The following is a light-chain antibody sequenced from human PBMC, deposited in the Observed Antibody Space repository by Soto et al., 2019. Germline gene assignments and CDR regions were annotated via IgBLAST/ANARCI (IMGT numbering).Light chain of an antibody. J-gene: IGLJ1*01. Sequence: QSALTQPPSASGSPGQSVTISCTGTSSDVGGYNYVSWYQQHPGKAPKLMIYEVSKRPSGVPDRFSGSKSGNTASLTVSGLQAEDEADYYCSSYAGSNKGDGFGTGTKAPS. V-gene: IGLV2-8*01. CDR1: SSDVGGYNY. CDR3: SSYAGSNKGDG. CDR2: EVS.